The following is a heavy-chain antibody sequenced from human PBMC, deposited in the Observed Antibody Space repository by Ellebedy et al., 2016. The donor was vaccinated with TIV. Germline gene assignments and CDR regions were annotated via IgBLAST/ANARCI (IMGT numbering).Heavy chain of an antibody. CDR2: INGDGSTT. Sequence: GESLKISCAASGFTFRSYWMHWVRQAPGKGLVWVSRINGDGSTTTYADSVKGRFTISRDNAKNTVDLQMNSLRAEDTAIYYCARGRSGTTIHHAFDLWGQGTLVTVSS. V-gene: IGHV3-74*01. J-gene: IGHJ4*02. D-gene: IGHD1-14*01. CDR1: GFTFRSYW. CDR3: ARGRSGTTIHHAFDL.